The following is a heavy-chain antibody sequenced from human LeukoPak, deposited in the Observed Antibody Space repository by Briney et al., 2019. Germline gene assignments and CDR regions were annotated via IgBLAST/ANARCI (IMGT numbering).Heavy chain of an antibody. J-gene: IGHJ3*02. CDR1: GFIFSNYA. CDR2: VGGSDINA. D-gene: IGHD2-8*01. CDR3: AKGASGWEYATFDI. V-gene: IGHV3-23*01. Sequence: GGSLRLSCAGSGFIFSNYAMHWVRQAPGKGLEWVSTVGGSDINAFYADSVKGRFTISRDNSKNALFLQMNSLKFEDMATYYCAKGASGWEYATFDIWGQGTVVTVSS.